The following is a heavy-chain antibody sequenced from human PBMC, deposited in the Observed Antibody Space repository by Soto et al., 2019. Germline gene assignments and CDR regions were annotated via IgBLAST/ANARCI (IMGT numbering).Heavy chain of an antibody. CDR2: ITPIFGTV. CDR3: AREGDTREGRGVFFS. V-gene: IGHV1-69*06. J-gene: IGHJ5*02. D-gene: IGHD3-16*01. Sequence: SVKVSCKASGGTFSSYSFSWVRQAPGQGLEWMGGITPIFGTVHYAQNFRGRVTITADKSTSIVHMELSSLRSEDTAVFYCAREGDTREGRGVFFSWGQGTLVTVS. CDR1: GGTFSSYS.